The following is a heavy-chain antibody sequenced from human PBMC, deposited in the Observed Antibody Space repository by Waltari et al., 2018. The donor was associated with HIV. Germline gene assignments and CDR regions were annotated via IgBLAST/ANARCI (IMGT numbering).Heavy chain of an antibody. CDR1: GGPFSSSSYY. CDR3: ARNPKDLDPYCSSTSCYKGPFDY. V-gene: IGHV4-39*01. Sequence: QLQLQESGPGLVKPSETLSLTCTVSGGPFSSSSYYWGWLRQLPGKGLEWFGSIYYSGSTYYNPSLKSRVTISVDTSKNQFSLKLSSVTAADTAVYYCARNPKDLDPYCSSTSCYKGPFDYWGQGTLVTVSS. D-gene: IGHD2-2*02. CDR2: IYYSGST. J-gene: IGHJ4*02.